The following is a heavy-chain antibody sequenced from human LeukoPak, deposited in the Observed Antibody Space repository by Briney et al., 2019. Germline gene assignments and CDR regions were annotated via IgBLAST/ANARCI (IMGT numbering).Heavy chain of an antibody. CDR3: AKGTYVWGSYWTGHMDV. D-gene: IGHD3-16*01. Sequence: GASVKVSCKASGHTFTGYYIHWVRQAPGQGLEWMGWINPNSGGADYAQRFQGRVNITRDTSISTAYMELSRLRSDDPAVYYCAKGTYVWGSYWTGHMDVWGKGTTVTVSS. J-gene: IGHJ6*03. CDR2: INPNSGGA. V-gene: IGHV1-2*02. CDR1: GHTFTGYY.